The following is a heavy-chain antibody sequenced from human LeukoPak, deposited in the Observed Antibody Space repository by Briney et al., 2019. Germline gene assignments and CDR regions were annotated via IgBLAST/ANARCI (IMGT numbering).Heavy chain of an antibody. CDR1: GGSFSGYY. V-gene: IGHV4-34*01. J-gene: IGHJ3*02. Sequence: PSETLSLTCAVYGGSFSGYYWSWVRQPPGKGLEWIGEISHSGSTNYNPSLKSRVTISVDTSKNQFSLKLSSVTAADTAVYYCARGLVGHYYDSSGYYYMAFDIWGQGTMVTVSS. D-gene: IGHD3-22*01. CDR3: ARGLVGHYYDSSGYYYMAFDI. CDR2: ISHSGST.